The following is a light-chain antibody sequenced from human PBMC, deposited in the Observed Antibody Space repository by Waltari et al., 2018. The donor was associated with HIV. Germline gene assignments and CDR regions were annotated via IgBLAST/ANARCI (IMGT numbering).Light chain of an antibody. CDR3: QAWDSGLVV. V-gene: IGLV3-1*01. Sequence: SYDLTQPPPVSVSPRQTASILCSGATSGTMYACWYQQKPGQSPVVVIYQDNKRPSGIPERFSGSNSGNTATLTISGIQAMDEADYYCQAWDSGLVVFGGGTKLTVL. CDR1: TSGTMY. CDR2: QDN. J-gene: IGLJ2*01.